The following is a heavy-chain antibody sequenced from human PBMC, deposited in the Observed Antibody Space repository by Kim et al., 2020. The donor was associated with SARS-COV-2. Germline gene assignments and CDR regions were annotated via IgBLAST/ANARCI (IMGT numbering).Heavy chain of an antibody. Sequence: YQADSVKGRFTVSRDNANNALYLQMDSLRDEDTAVYYCVTDCSYYGCRGYWGPGTLVTVSS. V-gene: IGHV3-48*02. J-gene: IGHJ4*02. CDR3: VTDCSYYGCRGY. D-gene: IGHD3-10*01.